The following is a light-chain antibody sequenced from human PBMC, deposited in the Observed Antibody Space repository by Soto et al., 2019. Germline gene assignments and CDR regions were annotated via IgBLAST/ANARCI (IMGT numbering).Light chain of an antibody. Sequence: EIAMTQSPATLSVSLGERATLSCRASQYISNNLAWYQQRTGQAPSILIYGASTRATGVPARFSGSGSGTDFLLSISGLQSEDSAVYYCQQYNHWSSITFGQGTRLEIK. CDR2: GAS. J-gene: IGKJ5*01. CDR1: QYISNN. V-gene: IGKV3-15*01. CDR3: QQYNHWSSIT.